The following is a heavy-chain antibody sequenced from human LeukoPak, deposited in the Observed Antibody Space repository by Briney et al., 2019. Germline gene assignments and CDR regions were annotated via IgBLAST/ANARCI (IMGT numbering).Heavy chain of an antibody. D-gene: IGHD7-27*01. CDR1: GFSFSSYA. CDR2: ISDGGSRT. J-gene: IGHJ4*02. V-gene: IGHV3-23*01. Sequence: PGGSLRLSCAASGFSFSSYAVSWVRQAPGRGLEWVSGISDGGSRTYYADSVKGGFTISRDDSKNTLYLQMNSLRAEDTAVYYCAKVQLGIGVDYWGQGTLVTVSS. CDR3: AKVQLGIGVDY.